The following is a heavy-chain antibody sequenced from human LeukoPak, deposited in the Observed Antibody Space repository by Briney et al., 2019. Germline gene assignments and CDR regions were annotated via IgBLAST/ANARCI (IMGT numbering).Heavy chain of an antibody. CDR2: INSDGSST. Sequence: WGSLRLSCEASGFTFSSYWMHWVRQAPGKGLVWVSRINSDGSSTSYADSVKGRFTISRDNAKNTLYLQMNSLRAEDTAVYYCARGTTEGYCSGGSCRANYGMDVWGQGTTVTVSS. CDR3: ARGTTEGYCSGGSCRANYGMDV. D-gene: IGHD2-15*01. CDR1: GFTFSSYW. J-gene: IGHJ6*02. V-gene: IGHV3-74*01.